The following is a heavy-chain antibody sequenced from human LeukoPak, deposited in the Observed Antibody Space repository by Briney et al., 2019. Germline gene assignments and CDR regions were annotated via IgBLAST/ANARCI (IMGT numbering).Heavy chain of an antibody. Sequence: GGSLRLSCAASGFTLSRYGMHWVRQAPAKGLEWVAVISYDGSNKYEDSVKGRFTISRDNSKNTLYLQMNSLRAEDTAVYYCAKGGLGYCSSTNCSPYYFDYWGQGTLVTVSS. CDR2: ISYDGSNK. V-gene: IGHV3-30*18. CDR1: GFTLSRYG. J-gene: IGHJ4*02. CDR3: AKGGLGYCSSTNCSPYYFDY. D-gene: IGHD2-2*01.